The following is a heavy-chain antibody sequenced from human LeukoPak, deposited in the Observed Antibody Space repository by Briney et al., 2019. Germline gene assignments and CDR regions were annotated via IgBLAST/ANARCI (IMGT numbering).Heavy chain of an antibody. CDR2: ISSSSSYI. Sequence: GGSLRLSCAASGFTFSSYSMNWVRQAPGKGLEWVSSISSSSSYIYYADSVKGRFTISRDSAKNSLYLQMNSLRAEDTAVYYCARDPQADYYGSGSYYNNPYWGQGTLVTVSS. D-gene: IGHD3-10*01. J-gene: IGHJ4*02. CDR3: ARDPQADYYGSGSYYNNPY. V-gene: IGHV3-21*01. CDR1: GFTFSSYS.